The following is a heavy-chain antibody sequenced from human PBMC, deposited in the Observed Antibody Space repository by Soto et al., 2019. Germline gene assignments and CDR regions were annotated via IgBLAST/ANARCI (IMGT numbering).Heavy chain of an antibody. CDR1: GFTFSSYA. Sequence: RVSLRLSCTTSGFTFSSYAMDWVRQAPGKGLEWVSAISGSGGTIYYADSVKGRFTISRDNSKNTLYLQMNSLRAEDTAVYYCAKESAGISIVGAYDIWGQGTMVTVSS. V-gene: IGHV3-23*01. J-gene: IGHJ3*02. D-gene: IGHD1-26*01. CDR3: AKESAGISIVGAYDI. CDR2: ISGSGGTI.